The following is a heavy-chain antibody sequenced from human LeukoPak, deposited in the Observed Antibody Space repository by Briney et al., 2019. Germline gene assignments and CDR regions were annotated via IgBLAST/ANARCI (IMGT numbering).Heavy chain of an antibody. J-gene: IGHJ4*02. CDR3: AKDGYYYDSSGYFDY. Sequence: PGGSLRLSCAASGFTFSSYGMSWVRQAPGKGLEWVSAISGSGGSTYYADSVKGRFTISRDNSKNTLDLQMNSLRAEDTAVYYCAKDGYYYDSSGYFDYWGQGTLVTVSS. V-gene: IGHV3-23*01. CDR2: ISGSGGST. CDR1: GFTFSSYG. D-gene: IGHD3-22*01.